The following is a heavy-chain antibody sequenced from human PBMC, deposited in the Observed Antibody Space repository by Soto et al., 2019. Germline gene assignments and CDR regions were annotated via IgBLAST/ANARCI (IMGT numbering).Heavy chain of an antibody. CDR1: GDSVSSNSAA. CDR2: TYYRSKWYN. CDR3: AQGGIAAAGTLSWFDP. Sequence: KASETLSLTCVISGDSVSSNSAAWNWIRQSPSRGLEWLGRTYYRSKWYNDYAVSVKSRITINPDTSKNQFSLQLNSVTPDDTAVYYCAQGGIAAAGTLSWFDPWGQGTLVTVSS. J-gene: IGHJ5*02. V-gene: IGHV6-1*01. D-gene: IGHD6-13*01.